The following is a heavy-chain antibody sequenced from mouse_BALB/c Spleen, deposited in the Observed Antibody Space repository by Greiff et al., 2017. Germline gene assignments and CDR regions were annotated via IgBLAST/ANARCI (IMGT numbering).Heavy chain of an antibody. CDR1: GFTFSSFG. Sequence: EVQVVESGGGLVQPGGSRKLSCAASGFTFSSFGMHWVRQAPEKGLEWVAYISSGSSTIYYADTVKGRFTISRDNPKNTLFLQMTSLRSEDTAMYYCARTEIYYGSSYEGYAMDYWGQGTSVTVSS. V-gene: IGHV5-17*02. D-gene: IGHD1-1*01. CDR3: ARTEIYYGSSYEGYAMDY. CDR2: ISSGSSTI. J-gene: IGHJ4*01.